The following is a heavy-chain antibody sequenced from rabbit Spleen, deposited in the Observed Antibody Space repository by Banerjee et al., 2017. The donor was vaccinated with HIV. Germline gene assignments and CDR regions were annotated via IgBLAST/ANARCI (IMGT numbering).Heavy chain of an antibody. CDR3: ARDTSTSFSSYGMDL. V-gene: IGHV1S40*01. D-gene: IGHD1-1*01. CDR1: GVSFSFSSY. CDR2: IDTGSSGFT. J-gene: IGHJ6*01. Sequence: QSLEESGGDLVKPGASLTLTCTASGVSFSFSSYMCWVRQAPGKGLECIACIDTGSSGFTYFATWAKGRFTISKASSTTVTLQMTRLTAADTATYFCARDTSTSFSSYGMDLWGPGTLVTVS.